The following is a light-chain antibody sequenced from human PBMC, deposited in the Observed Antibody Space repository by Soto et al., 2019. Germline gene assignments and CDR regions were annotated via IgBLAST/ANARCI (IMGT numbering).Light chain of an antibody. V-gene: IGLV2-23*02. J-gene: IGLJ3*02. CDR2: EVN. CDR3: CSYAGGTWV. Sequence: QSVLTQPASVSGSPGQSITISCTGTSGDVGTYNHVSWYRHFPGKAPKLIIYEVNERPSGVSDRFSASKSGNTASLTISGLQAEDEADYYCCSYAGGTWVFGGGTKVTVL. CDR1: SGDVGTYNH.